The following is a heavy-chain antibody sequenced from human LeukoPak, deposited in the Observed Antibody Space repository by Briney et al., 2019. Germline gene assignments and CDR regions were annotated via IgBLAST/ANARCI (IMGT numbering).Heavy chain of an antibody. CDR3: ARDPQLSGAFDI. J-gene: IGHJ3*02. CDR2: ISYDGSNK. D-gene: IGHD2-2*01. V-gene: IGHV3-30-3*01. CDR1: GFTFSSYA. Sequence: GGSLRLSCAASGFTFSSYAMHWVRQAPGKALERVAVISYDGSNKYYADSVKGRFTISRDNSKNTLYLQMNSLRAEDTAVYYCARDPQLSGAFDIWGQGTMVTVSS.